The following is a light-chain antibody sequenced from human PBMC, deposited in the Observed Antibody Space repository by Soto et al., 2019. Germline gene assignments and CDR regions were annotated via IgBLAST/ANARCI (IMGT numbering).Light chain of an antibody. V-gene: IGKV3-15*01. CDR2: GAS. CDR3: QQYNNWPALT. CDR1: QSVSSN. J-gene: IGKJ4*01. Sequence: EIVMTQSPATLSVSPGERATLSCRASQSVSSNLAWYQQKPGQAPRLLIYGASTRATGIPARFSGSRSGTEFTLTISGLQSEDFAVYYGQQYNNWPALTFGGGTKVEIK.